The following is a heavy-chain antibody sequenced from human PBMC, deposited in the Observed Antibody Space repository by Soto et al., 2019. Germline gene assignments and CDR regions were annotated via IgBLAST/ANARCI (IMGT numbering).Heavy chain of an antibody. D-gene: IGHD3-3*02. CDR1: GDSVNTVNYY. J-gene: IGHJ6*02. Sequence: SETLSLTCTVSGDSVNTVNYYWTWIRQPPGKGLEWIGYVSHSGSTNYSPSLKSRVTLSVDTSKNQFCLRLTSVAAADTAIYYCARHFSWTYGMDVWGQGTTVTVSS. V-gene: IGHV4-61*01. CDR3: ARHFSWTYGMDV. CDR2: VSHSGST.